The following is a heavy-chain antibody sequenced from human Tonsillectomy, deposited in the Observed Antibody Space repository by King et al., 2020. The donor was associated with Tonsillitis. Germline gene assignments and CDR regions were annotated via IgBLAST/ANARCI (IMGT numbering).Heavy chain of an antibody. D-gene: IGHD3-22*01. CDR1: GFTFDDYT. V-gene: IGHV3-43*01. CDR2: ISWDGGST. J-gene: IGHJ6*01. CDR3: AKSYSRRYYYEPYYYYGMDV. Sequence: QLVQSGGVVVQPGGSLRLSCAASGFTFDDYTMHWVRQAPGKGLEWVSLISWDGGSTYYADSVKGRFTISRDNSKNSLYLQMNSLRTEDTALYYCAKSYSRRYYYEPYYYYGMDVWGQGTTVTVSS.